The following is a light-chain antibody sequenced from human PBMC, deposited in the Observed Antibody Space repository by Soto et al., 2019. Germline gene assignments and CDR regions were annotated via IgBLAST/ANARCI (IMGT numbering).Light chain of an antibody. CDR2: GNT. Sequence: QSVLTQPPSVSGAPGQRVTISCTGSSSNIGAHYDVHWYQQLPGTAPKLLIYGNTTRPSGVPDRFSGSKSGTSASLAITWLQAEDEADYYCQSYDSSLSGWVFGGGTKLTVL. CDR3: QSYDSSLSGWV. J-gene: IGLJ3*02. CDR1: SSNIGAHYD. V-gene: IGLV1-40*01.